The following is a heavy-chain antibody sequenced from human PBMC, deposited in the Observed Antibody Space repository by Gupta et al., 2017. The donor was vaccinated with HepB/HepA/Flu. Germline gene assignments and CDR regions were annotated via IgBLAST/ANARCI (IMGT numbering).Heavy chain of an antibody. V-gene: IGHV2-5*02. CDR2: IYWDDDK. J-gene: IGHJ5*02. Sequence: QITLKESGPPLVKPTQTLTLTCTFSGFSLSTSGVGVGWIRQPPGKALEWLALIYWDDDKRYSPSLKSRLTITKDTAKNQVVLTMTNMDPVDTATDYCAHSRGQWDQLWGSWFDPWGQGTLVTVAS. CDR1: GFSLSTSGVG. CDR3: AHSRGQWDQLWGSWFDP. D-gene: IGHD3-16*01.